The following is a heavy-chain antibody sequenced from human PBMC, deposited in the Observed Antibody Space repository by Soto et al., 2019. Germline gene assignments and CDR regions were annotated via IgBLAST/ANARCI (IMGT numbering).Heavy chain of an antibody. Sequence: EVHLVESGGGLVQPGVSLKLSCATSGFTFSGSAIHWVRQASGKGLEWVGRIRSKANTYATAYAASVKGRFTISRDDSKNTAYLQMNSLKTEDTAVYYCASKSFSLLIDYWGQGTLVTVSS. CDR2: IRSKANTYAT. CDR3: ASKSFSLLIDY. J-gene: IGHJ4*02. V-gene: IGHV3-73*01. CDR1: GFTFSGSA.